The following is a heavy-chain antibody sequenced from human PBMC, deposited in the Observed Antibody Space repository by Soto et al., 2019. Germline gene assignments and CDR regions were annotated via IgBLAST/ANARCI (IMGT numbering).Heavy chain of an antibody. J-gene: IGHJ4*02. CDR3: APLPYWDESLGY. D-gene: IGHD1-1*01. CDR1: GFSLSTTGVG. CDR2: IYWDEDK. V-gene: IGHV2-5*02. Sequence: QITLKESGPTLVNPTQTVTLTCTFSGFSLSTTGVGVGWIRQPPGKALEWLAVIYWDEDKRYSPALKSRLTITKDTAKNHVVLTMSNMDPVDTATYYCAPLPYWDESLGYWGQGTPVTVSS.